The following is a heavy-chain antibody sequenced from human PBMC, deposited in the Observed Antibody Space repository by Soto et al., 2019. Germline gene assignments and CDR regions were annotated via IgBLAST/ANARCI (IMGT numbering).Heavy chain of an antibody. CDR1: GFPFSIYS. J-gene: IGHJ6*04. D-gene: IGHD1-26*01. CDR2: ISSSSSYI. V-gene: IGHV3-21*01. Sequence: GGSLRLSCAGSGFPFSIYSMNWVRQSLGKGLEWVSSISSSSSYIYYADSVKGRFTISRDKAKNSLYLQMNSLRDEDTAVYYCARDNSGGRYQTYYYGMDVWGNGTTVNVSS. CDR3: ARDNSGGRYQTYYYGMDV.